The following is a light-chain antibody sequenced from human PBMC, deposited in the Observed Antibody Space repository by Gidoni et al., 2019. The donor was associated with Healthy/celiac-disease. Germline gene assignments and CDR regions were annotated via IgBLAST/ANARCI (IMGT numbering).Light chain of an antibody. V-gene: IGKV4-1*01. J-gene: IGKJ4*01. CDR3: QQYYSTPRLT. CDR1: QSVLYSSNNKNY. Sequence: DIVMTQSLDSLALSLGERATINCKSSQSVLYSSNNKNYLAWYQQKPGQPPKLLIYWASTRESGVPDRFSGSGSGTDFTLTISSLQAEDVAVYYCQQYYSTPRLTFGGGTKVEIK. CDR2: WAS.